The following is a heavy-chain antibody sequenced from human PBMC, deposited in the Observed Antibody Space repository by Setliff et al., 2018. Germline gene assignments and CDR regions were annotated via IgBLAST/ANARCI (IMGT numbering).Heavy chain of an antibody. J-gene: IGHJ6*02. V-gene: IGHV3-23*01. Sequence: GGSLRLSCAASGFTFSSYAMSWVRQAPGKGLEWVSMISGSAQTTYYADSVKGRFTISRDNSNNTLYLQMNSLTAEDTAVYYCARDLTTMNQKDYYYYGMDVWGQGTTVTVSS. D-gene: IGHD3-22*01. CDR1: GFTFSSYA. CDR3: ARDLTTMNQKDYYYYGMDV. CDR2: ISGSAQTT.